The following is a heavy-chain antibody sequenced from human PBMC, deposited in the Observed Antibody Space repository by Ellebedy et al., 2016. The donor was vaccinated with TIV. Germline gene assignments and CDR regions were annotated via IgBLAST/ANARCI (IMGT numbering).Heavy chain of an antibody. CDR2: INHSGST. J-gene: IGHJ6*02. Sequence: SGTLSLTXAVYGGSFSGYYWSWIRQPPGKGLEWIGEINHSGSTNYNPSLKSRVTISVDTSKNQFSLKLSSVTAADTAVYYCARGPVITIFGVVINSPYYYYGMDVWGQGTTVTVSS. D-gene: IGHD3-3*01. CDR1: GGSFSGYY. V-gene: IGHV4-34*01. CDR3: ARGPVITIFGVVINSPYYYYGMDV.